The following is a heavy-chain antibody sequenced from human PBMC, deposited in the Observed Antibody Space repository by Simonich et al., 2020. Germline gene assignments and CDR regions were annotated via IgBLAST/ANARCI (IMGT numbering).Heavy chain of an antibody. CDR2: INPNRGGT. V-gene: IGHV1-2*02. D-gene: IGHD1-1*01. CDR1: GYTFTGYY. J-gene: IGHJ4*02. CDR3: ARSSDLLNLNDGPYY. Sequence: QVQLVQSGAEVKKPGASVKVSCKASGYTFTGYYMHWVRQAPGQGLEWREWINPNRGGTNYAQKLQGRVTMTRDTSISTAYMELSRLRSDDTAVYYCARSSDLLNLNDGPYYWGQGTLVTVSS.